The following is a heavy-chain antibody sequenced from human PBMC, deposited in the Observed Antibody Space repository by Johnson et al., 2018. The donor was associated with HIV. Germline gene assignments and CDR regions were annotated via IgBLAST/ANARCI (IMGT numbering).Heavy chain of an antibody. D-gene: IGHD3/OR15-3a*01. CDR1: GFTFSDYY. CDR3: VCLRAWTIEI. J-gene: IGHJ3*02. Sequence: QVQLVESGGGLVKPGGSLRLSCAASGFTFSDYYINWIRQAPGKGLEWVSYIDSSDSGIYYADSVKGRFTISRDNATNSLYLQMHSLRAEDTAVYYCVCLRAWTIEIWGQGTMVTDSS. V-gene: IGHV3-11*04. CDR2: IDSSDSGI.